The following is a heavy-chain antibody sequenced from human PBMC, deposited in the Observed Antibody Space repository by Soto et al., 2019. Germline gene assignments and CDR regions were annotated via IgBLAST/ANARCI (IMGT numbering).Heavy chain of an antibody. CDR2: IYSSENT. CDR1: GGSVSSSSYS. Sequence: PSETLSLTCTVSGGSVSSSSYSWGWIRQSPRKGLEWIGTIYSSENTYYNPSLLSRVTISVDTSKNEFSVRLSSVTAADTAVYYCARLNGYCICNNCNGYYGMDVWGQLTTVPVSS. D-gene: IGHD2-2*03. V-gene: IGHV4-39*01. J-gene: IGHJ6*02. CDR3: ARLNGYCICNNCNGYYGMDV.